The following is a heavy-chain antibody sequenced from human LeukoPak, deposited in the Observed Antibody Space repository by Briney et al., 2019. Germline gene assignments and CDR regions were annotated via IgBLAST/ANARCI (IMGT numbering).Heavy chain of an antibody. Sequence: GGSLRLSCAASGFTFSSYWMHWVRQAPGKGLEWVSYIRGDGSIKTYADSVKGRFTISRDNAKNSLYLQMNSLRAEDTAIYYCARRFRDWGQGTLVTVSS. V-gene: IGHV3-48*04. CDR2: IRGDGSIK. J-gene: IGHJ4*02. CDR3: ARRFRD. D-gene: IGHD5-24*01. CDR1: GFTFSSYW.